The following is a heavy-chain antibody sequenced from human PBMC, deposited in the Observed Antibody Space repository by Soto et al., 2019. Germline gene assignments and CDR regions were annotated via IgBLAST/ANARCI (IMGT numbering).Heavy chain of an antibody. CDR3: ARDTAYYYGSGSLDV. CDR1: GFTFSSYS. V-gene: IGHV3-48*01. J-gene: IGHJ6*04. Sequence: GGSLRLSCAASGFTFSSYSMNWVRQAPGKGLEWVSYISSSSSTIYYADSVKGRFTISRDNAKNSLYLQMNSLRAEDTAVYYCARDTAYYYGSGSLDVWGKGTTVTVSS. D-gene: IGHD3-10*01. CDR2: ISSSSSTI.